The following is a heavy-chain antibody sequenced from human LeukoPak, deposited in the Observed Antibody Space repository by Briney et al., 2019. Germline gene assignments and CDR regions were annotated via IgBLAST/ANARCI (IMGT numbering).Heavy chain of an antibody. J-gene: IGHJ4*02. CDR2: INHSGST. D-gene: IGHD1-7*01. CDR1: GGSFSGYY. V-gene: IGHV4-34*01. CDR3: ARGSWYNWNYGLDY. Sequence: SETLSLTCAVYGGSFSGYYWSWIRQPPGKGLEWIGEINHSGSTNYNPSLKSQVTISVDTSKNQFSLKLSSVTAADTAVYYCARGSWYNWNYGLDYWGQGTLVTVSP.